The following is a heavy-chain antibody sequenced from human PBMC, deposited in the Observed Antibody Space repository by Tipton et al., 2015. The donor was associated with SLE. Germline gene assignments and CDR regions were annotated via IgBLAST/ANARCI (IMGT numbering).Heavy chain of an antibody. CDR2: IFYSGHT. Sequence: LSCSVSGASMTNGDFYWSWIRQHPGKGLEWVGDIFYSGHTYYNPSLNSRLTLSVDTSKNDFSLKLTSVTAADTAVYYCARFSAGTGTYSFDYWGQGVLVTVSS. CDR3: ARFSAGTGTYSFDY. V-gene: IGHV4-31*03. J-gene: IGHJ4*02. CDR1: GASMTNGDFY. D-gene: IGHD3-10*01.